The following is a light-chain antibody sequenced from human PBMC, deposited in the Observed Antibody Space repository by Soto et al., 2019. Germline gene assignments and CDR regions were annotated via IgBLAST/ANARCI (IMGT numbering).Light chain of an antibody. V-gene: IGKV3-11*01. CDR1: QSVSTY. CDR3: QQRSNWPSIT. Sequence: EIVLTQSPATLSLSPGERATLSCGASQSVSTYLAWYQQKPGQAPRLLIYDASNRATGIPARFSGSGSGTDFTLTINSLEPEDSAVYYCQQRSNWPSITFGQGTRLENK. CDR2: DAS. J-gene: IGKJ5*01.